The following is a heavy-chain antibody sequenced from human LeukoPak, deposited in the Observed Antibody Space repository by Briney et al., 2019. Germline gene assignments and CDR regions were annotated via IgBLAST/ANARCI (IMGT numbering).Heavy chain of an antibody. V-gene: IGHV3-74*01. CDR1: GFTLRNYW. J-gene: IGHJ4*02. D-gene: IGHD6-6*01. Sequence: PGGSLRLSCAASGFTLRNYWMHWVRQTPGKGLLWVSRINGDGTSATYAGSVKGRFTISRDNSKYTLYVQVNSLRAEDTGVYYCAKLAHSSSPDIDYWGQGTVVTVSS. CDR3: AKLAHSSSPDIDY. CDR2: INGDGTSA.